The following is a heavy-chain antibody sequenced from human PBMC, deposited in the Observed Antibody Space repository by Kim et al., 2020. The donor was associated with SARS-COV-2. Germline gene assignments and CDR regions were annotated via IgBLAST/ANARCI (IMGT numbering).Heavy chain of an antibody. CDR2: IYYSGST. V-gene: IGHV4-39*07. J-gene: IGHJ6*02. Sequence: SETLSLTCTVSGGSISSSSYYWGWIRQPPGKGLEWIGSIYYSGSTYYNPSLKSRVTISVDTSKNQFSLKLSSVTAADTAVYYCARVGDGGRYSSLKTGYYGMDVWGQGTTVTVSS. CDR1: GGSISSSSYY. CDR3: ARVGDGGRYSSLKTGYYGMDV. D-gene: IGHD6-13*01.